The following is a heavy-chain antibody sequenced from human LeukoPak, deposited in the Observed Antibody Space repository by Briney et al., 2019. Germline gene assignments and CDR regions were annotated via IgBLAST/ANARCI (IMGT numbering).Heavy chain of an antibody. D-gene: IGHD4-17*01. CDR2: INTDGSYS. CDR1: GFTFSYFW. CDR3: ARDFDGPRASDY. V-gene: IGHV3-74*01. Sequence: GESLRLSCAASGFTFSYFWMHWFRQTPGKGLVWVSCINTDGSYSTYADSVKGRFTISRDNVRNTLYLQMNSLRAEDSAVYYCARDFDGPRASDYWGQGISVTVPS. J-gene: IGHJ4*02.